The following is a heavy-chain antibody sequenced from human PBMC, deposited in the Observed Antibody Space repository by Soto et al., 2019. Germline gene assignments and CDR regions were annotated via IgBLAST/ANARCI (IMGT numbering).Heavy chain of an antibody. D-gene: IGHD3-10*01. CDR3: AARPHIYYGLDL. CDR2: VYENGNA. J-gene: IGHJ6*02. Sequence: SETLSLTCSVSGGSIRTLDYSWNWIRQPPGKAPESIGYVYENGNAYPEPSLKSRVTISIDVAKNQFSLKMTSITAADAGLYYCAARPHIYYGLDLWGQGTTVTVSS. CDR1: GGSIRTLDYS. V-gene: IGHV4-30-2*01.